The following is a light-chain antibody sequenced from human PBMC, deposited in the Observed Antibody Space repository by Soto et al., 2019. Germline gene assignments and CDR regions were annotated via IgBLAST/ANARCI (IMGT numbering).Light chain of an antibody. J-gene: IGKJ5*01. CDR1: PSVTNF. V-gene: IGKV3-11*01. CDR3: QHRNIWPPLT. CDR2: GAF. Sequence: EIVLTQSPATLSLSPGERATLSCRASPSVTNFLAWYQQKPGQAPRLLIYGAFYSATGIAARFSGSGSGTDFTLTISSLEPEDSGIYYSQHRNIWPPLTFGQGTRLEIK.